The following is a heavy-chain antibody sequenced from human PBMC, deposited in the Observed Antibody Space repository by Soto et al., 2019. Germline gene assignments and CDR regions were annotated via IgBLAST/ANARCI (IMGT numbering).Heavy chain of an antibody. J-gene: IGHJ6*02. CDR2: VSFDGSNK. D-gene: IGHD6-19*01. CDR3: ARLPGPLVAVLYIYPLDGREAMSDVDV. Sequence: QMQLVESGGGVVQPGGSLRLSCAASGFTFNYYPMHWVRQAPGKGLEWVAVVSFDGSNKYYADSVKGRFTISKDNSKNTLYLPMNSLRREDTAGYYCARLPGPLVAVLYIYPLDGREAMSDVDVWGQGTTVTVSS. CDR1: GFTFNYYP. V-gene: IGHV3-30-3*01.